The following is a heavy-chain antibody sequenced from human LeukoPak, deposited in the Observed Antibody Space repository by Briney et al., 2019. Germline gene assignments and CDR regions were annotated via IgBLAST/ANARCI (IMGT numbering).Heavy chain of an antibody. V-gene: IGHV3-23*01. J-gene: IGHJ4*02. D-gene: IGHD3-22*01. Sequence: PGGSLRLSCAASGFTFSTYAVTWVRQAPGKGLEWVSTISGSGDSTYYADSVKGRFTISRDNSKDTLYLQMSSVRVYDTAVYYCARDRGRYYDSRGFYWGYYFDSWGQGILVAVST. CDR3: ARDRGRYYDSRGFYWGYYFDS. CDR1: GFTFSTYA. CDR2: ISGSGDST.